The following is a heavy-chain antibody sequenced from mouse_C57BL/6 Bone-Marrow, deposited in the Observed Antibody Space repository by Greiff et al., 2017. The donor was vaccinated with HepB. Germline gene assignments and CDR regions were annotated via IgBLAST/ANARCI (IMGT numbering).Heavy chain of an antibody. CDR2: ISYDGSN. Sequence: EVKLLESGPGLVKPSQSLSLTCSVTGYSITSGYYWNWIRQFPGNKLEWMGYISYDGSNNYNPSLKNRISITRDTSKNQFFLKLNSVTTEDTATYYCAFYYGSSFYYFDYWGQGTTLTVSS. D-gene: IGHD1-1*01. J-gene: IGHJ2*01. CDR3: AFYYGSSFYYFDY. CDR1: GYSITSGYY. V-gene: IGHV3-6*01.